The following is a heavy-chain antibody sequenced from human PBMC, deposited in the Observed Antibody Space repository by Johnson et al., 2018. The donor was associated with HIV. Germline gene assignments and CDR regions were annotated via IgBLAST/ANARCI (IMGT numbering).Heavy chain of an antibody. CDR1: GFTLSSYA. J-gene: IGHJ3*02. CDR2: ISYDGSDK. CDR3: AKDRPPRSWGSSTAFDI. D-gene: IGHD2-15*01. Sequence: VQLVESGGGVVQPGRSLTLSCAASGFTLSSYAMHWVRQAPAKGLEWVAVISYDGSDKYYADSVKGRSTISRDSSKNTLYLQMNSLRAEDTAVYYCAKDRPPRSWGSSTAFDIWGQGTMVTVSS. V-gene: IGHV3-30*04.